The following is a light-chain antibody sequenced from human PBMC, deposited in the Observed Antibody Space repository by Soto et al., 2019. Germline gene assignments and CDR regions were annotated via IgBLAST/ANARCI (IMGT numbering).Light chain of an antibody. CDR1: HDITSY. J-gene: IGKJ3*01. CDR3: QHCDYLPI. Sequence: DIQMTQSPSSLSASVGDRLTITCQASHDITSYLNWYQHKPGKAPKLLIYDASILEAEVPPRFSGSGSGTDFTLTISGLQPEDVATYYCQHCDYLPIFGPGTTVDFK. V-gene: IGKV1-33*01. CDR2: DAS.